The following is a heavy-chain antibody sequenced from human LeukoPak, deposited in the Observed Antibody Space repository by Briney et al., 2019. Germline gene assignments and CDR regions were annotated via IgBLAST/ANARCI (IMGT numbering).Heavy chain of an antibody. D-gene: IGHD4-17*01. J-gene: IGHJ6*03. CDR2: INHSGST. Sequence: ASETLSLTCTVSGGSISSSSYYWGWIRQPPGKGLEWIGEINHSGSTNYNPSLKSRATISVDTSKNQFSLKLSSVTAADTAVYYCARAARKYGVGYYYYYYMDVWGKGTTVTVSS. V-gene: IGHV4-39*07. CDR3: ARAARKYGVGYYYYYYMDV. CDR1: GGSISSSSYY.